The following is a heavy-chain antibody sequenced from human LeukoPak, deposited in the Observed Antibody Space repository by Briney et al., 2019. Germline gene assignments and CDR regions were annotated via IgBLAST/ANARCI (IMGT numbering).Heavy chain of an antibody. CDR2: INWNGGST. J-gene: IGHJ6*03. Sequence: GGSLRLSCAASGFTFDDYGMSWVRQAPGKGLEWVSGINWNGGSTGYADSVKGRFTISRDNAKNSLYLQMNSLRAEDTALYYCARNPLVGTYYYYYYMVVWGKGTTVTVSS. D-gene: IGHD2-8*02. CDR1: GFTFDDYG. CDR3: ARNPLVGTYYYYYYMVV. V-gene: IGHV3-20*04.